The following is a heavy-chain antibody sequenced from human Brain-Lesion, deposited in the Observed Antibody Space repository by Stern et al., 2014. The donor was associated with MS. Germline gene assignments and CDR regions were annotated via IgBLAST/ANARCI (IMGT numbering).Heavy chain of an antibody. V-gene: IGHV1-2*04. CDR1: GYTFTGYF. J-gene: IGHJ6*02. Sequence: LQLQESGAEVMKPGASVKVSCKSSGYTFTGYFMHWVRQAPGQWLARTGRINPNSGGTKYAQKCQAWVTMTRDTSISTVYMELSRLRSDDTAVYYCARDGPNYYGMDVWGQGTTVTVSS. CDR2: INPNSGGT. CDR3: ARDGPNYYGMDV.